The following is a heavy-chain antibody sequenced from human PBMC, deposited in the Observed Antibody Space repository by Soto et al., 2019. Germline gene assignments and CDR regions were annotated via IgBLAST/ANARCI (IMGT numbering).Heavy chain of an antibody. V-gene: IGHV1-46*01. CDR1: GYTFTNYY. CDR2: INPSGGTT. CDR3: ARPQGYDISDYFMPDAFVV. Sequence: ASVKVSCKASGYTFTNYYMHWVRQAPGQGLEWMGVINPSGGTTSYAQKFQGRVTMTRDTSTSTVYMELSSLRSEDTAVYYCARPQGYDISDYFMPDAFVVWGQ. J-gene: IGHJ3*01. D-gene: IGHD3-22*01.